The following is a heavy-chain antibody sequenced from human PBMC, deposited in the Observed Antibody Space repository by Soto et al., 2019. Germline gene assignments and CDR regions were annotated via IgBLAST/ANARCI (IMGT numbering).Heavy chain of an antibody. V-gene: IGHV5-10-1*01. CDR1: GYSFTGYW. J-gene: IGHJ6*02. CDR2: IDPSDSYT. CDR3: ARFVHLNPPHYCHYCPPV. Sequence: PGESLKISCKGSGYSFTGYWISWVRQMPGKGLEWMGRIDPSDSYTNYSPSFQGHVTISADKSISTAYLQWSSLKASDTATYFCARFVHLNPPHYCHYCPPVWRHGIPVSVYS. D-gene: IGHD1-26*01.